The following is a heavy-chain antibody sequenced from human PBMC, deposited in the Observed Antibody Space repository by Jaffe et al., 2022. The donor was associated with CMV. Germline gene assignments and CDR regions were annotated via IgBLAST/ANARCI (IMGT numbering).Heavy chain of an antibody. J-gene: IGHJ4*02. CDR1: GFTFSNAW. CDR3: TTAGMFVWWLALPDY. Sequence: EVQLVESGGGLVKPGGSLRLSCAASGFTFSNAWMSWVRQAPGKGLEWVGRIKSKTDGGTTDYAAPVKGRFTISRDDSKNTLYLQMNSLKTEDTAVYYCTTAGMFVWWLALPDYWGQGTLVTVSS. D-gene: IGHD5-12*01. CDR2: IKSKTDGGTT. V-gene: IGHV3-15*01.